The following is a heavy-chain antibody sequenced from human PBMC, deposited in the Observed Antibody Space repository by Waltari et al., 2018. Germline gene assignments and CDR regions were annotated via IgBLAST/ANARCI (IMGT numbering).Heavy chain of an antibody. Sequence: EVQLVESGGGLVQPGGSLRLSCAASGFTFSNYWMYWVRQVPGQGLIGVSSITSDGSDTTDADAVRGRFSISRDNAKNKVSLQMDSLRAEDTAVYYCARAPTTHWAHDYWGQGTLVTVSS. V-gene: IGHV3-74*01. J-gene: IGHJ4*02. CDR1: GFTFSNYW. D-gene: IGHD1-1*01. CDR2: ITSDGSDT. CDR3: ARAPTTHWAHDY.